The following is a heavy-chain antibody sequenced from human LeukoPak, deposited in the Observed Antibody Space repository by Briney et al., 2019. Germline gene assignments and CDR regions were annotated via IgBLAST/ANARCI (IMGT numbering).Heavy chain of an antibody. CDR3: AREDLSNSGSYLGPYYYYMDV. Sequence: PSETLSLTCTVSGGSISSYYWSWIRQPAGKGLEWIGRIYTSGSTNYNPSLKSRVTMSVDTSKNQFSLKLSSVTAADTAVYYCAREDLSNSGSYLGPYYYYMDVWGKGTTATVSS. D-gene: IGHD1-26*01. CDR2: IYTSGST. J-gene: IGHJ6*03. V-gene: IGHV4-4*07. CDR1: GGSISSYY.